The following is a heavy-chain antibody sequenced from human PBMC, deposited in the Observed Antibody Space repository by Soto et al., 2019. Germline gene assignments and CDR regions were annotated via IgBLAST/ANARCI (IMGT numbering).Heavy chain of an antibody. CDR2: IYPGDSNT. Sequence: GEFLKISCTGSGYSFTGYWIGWVRQMPGKGLEWMGIIYPGDSNTRYSPSFQGQVTISADKSISTAYLQWSSLKASDTAMYYCARLSGCSSTSCYTHMDVWGQGTTVTVSS. J-gene: IGHJ6*02. V-gene: IGHV5-51*01. CDR3: ARLSGCSSTSCYTHMDV. CDR1: GYSFTGYW. D-gene: IGHD2-2*02.